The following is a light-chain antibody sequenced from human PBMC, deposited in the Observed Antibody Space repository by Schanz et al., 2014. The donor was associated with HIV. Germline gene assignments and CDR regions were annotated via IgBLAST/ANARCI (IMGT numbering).Light chain of an antibody. CDR2: TNN. Sequence: QSVLTQPPSASGTPGQRVTISCSGSSSNIGTNTVNWYQHLPGTAPKLLMHTNNQRPSGVPDRFSGSKSGTSASLAISGLQSEDEADYYCAAWDDRLNGPVFGGGTKLTVL. V-gene: IGLV1-44*01. CDR1: SSNIGTNT. CDR3: AAWDDRLNGPV. J-gene: IGLJ2*01.